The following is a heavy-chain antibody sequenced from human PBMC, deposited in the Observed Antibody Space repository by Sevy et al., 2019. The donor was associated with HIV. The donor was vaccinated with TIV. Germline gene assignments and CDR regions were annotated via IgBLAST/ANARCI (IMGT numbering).Heavy chain of an antibody. J-gene: IGHJ3*02. CDR1: GFTFSSYW. D-gene: IGHD3-16*02. Sequence: GGSLRLSCAASGFTFSSYWMSWVRQAPGKGLEWVANIKQDGSEKYYVDSVKGRFTISRDNAKNSLSLQMNSLRVEDTAVYDCARRVWGSYRQDGFDIWGQGTLVTVSS. V-gene: IGHV3-7*01. CDR3: ARRVWGSYRQDGFDI. CDR2: IKQDGSEK.